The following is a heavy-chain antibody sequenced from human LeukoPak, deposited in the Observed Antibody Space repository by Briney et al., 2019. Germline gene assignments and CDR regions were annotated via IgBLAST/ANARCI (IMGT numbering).Heavy chain of an antibody. CDR2: IIPIFGTA. D-gene: IGHD1-26*01. CDR1: GGTFSSYA. J-gene: IGHJ3*02. CDR3: ARGTVVGAHDAFDI. Sequence: GASVKVSCKASGGTFSSYAISWLRQAPGQGLEWMGGIIPIFGTANYAQKFQGRVTITTDESTSTAYMELSSLRSEDTAVYYCARGTVVGAHDAFDIWGQGTMVTVSS. V-gene: IGHV1-69*05.